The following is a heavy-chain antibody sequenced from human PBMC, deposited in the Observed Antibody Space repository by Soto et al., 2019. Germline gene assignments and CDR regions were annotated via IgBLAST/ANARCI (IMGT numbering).Heavy chain of an antibody. CDR3: ATSYYYGSGRFSPFDY. J-gene: IGHJ4*02. D-gene: IGHD3-10*01. CDR2: ISSSGSTI. CDR1: GFTFSDYY. Sequence: GGSLRLSCAASGFTFSDYYMSWIRQAPGKGLEWVSYISSSGSTIYYADSVKGRFTISRDNAKNSLYLQMNSLRAEDTAVYYCATSYYYGSGRFSPFDYWGQGTLVTVSS. V-gene: IGHV3-11*01.